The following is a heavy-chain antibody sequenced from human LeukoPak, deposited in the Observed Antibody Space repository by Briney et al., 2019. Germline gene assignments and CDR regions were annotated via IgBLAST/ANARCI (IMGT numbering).Heavy chain of an antibody. CDR3: AKDEMAVAIFDY. V-gene: IGHV3-23*01. J-gene: IGHJ4*02. Sequence: GGSLRLSCAASGFTFSHYAMSWVRQAPGKGPEWVSAISKDGGDSYYADPVKGRFAISRDNSKNMLYLQMNSLRAEDTAVYYCAKDEMAVAIFDYWGQGTLVTVSS. CDR1: GFTFSHYA. CDR2: ISKDGGDS. D-gene: IGHD6-19*01.